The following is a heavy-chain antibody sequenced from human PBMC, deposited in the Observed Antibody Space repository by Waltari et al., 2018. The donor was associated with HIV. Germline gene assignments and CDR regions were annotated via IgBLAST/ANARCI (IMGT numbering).Heavy chain of an antibody. D-gene: IGHD2-8*01. CDR3: ARDPLCTNGVCYKFDP. CDR1: GGSISRGGYY. CDR2: RYYTGST. J-gene: IGHJ5*02. Sequence: QVQLQESGPGLVKPSQTLSLTYTVSGGSISRGGYYWSWIRQHPGKGLGWIGYRYYTGSTYYNPSLKSRVTISVDTAKNQFSLKLSSVTAADTAVYYCARDPLCTNGVCYKFDPWGQGTLVTVSS. V-gene: IGHV4-31*03.